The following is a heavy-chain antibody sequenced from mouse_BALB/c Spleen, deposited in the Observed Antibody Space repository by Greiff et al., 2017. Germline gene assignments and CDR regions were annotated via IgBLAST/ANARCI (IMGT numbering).Heavy chain of an antibody. CDR2: INPSTGYT. CDR1: GYTFTSYW. V-gene: IGHV1-7*01. CDR3: ARRSTTRGYFDY. J-gene: IGHJ2*01. D-gene: IGHD1-1*01. Sequence: VQLQQSGAELAKPGASVKMSCKASGYTFTSYWMHWVKQRPGQGLEWIGYINPSTGYTEYNQKFKDKATLTADKSSSTAYMQLSSLTSEDSAVYYCARRSTTRGYFDYWGQGTTLTVSS.